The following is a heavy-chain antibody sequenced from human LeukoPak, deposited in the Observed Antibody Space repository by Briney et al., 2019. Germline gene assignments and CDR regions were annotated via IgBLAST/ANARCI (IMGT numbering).Heavy chain of an antibody. J-gene: IGHJ4*02. CDR3: AKRYSSSRNIDY. Sequence: GGSLRLSCAASGFTFSCCGMHWVRQAPGKGLEWVAVISNDGNNKYYADSVKGRFTISRDNSKNTMYLQMNSLRAEDTAVYYCAKRYSSSRNIDYWGQGTLVTVSS. CDR2: ISNDGNNK. V-gene: IGHV3-30*18. D-gene: IGHD6-13*01. CDR1: GFTFSCCG.